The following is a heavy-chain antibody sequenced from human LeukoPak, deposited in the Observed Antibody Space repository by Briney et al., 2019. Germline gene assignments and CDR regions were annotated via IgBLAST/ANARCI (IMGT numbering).Heavy chain of an antibody. D-gene: IGHD2-2*01. CDR3: ARDLTDGTSAFDY. Sequence: GGSLRLSCAASGFTVSSNYMSWVRQAPGKGLEWVSVTYSGGSTYYADSVKGRFTISRDKSKNTLYLQLNSLRGEDTAVYYCARDLTDGTSAFDYWGQGTLVTVSS. CDR2: TYSGGST. CDR1: GFTVSSNY. V-gene: IGHV3-53*05. J-gene: IGHJ4*02.